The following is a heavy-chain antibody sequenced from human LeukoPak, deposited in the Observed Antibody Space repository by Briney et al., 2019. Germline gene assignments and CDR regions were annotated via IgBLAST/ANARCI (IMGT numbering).Heavy chain of an antibody. J-gene: IGHJ4*02. D-gene: IGHD1-1*01. CDR2: ISKSGSDS. CDR3: ARVGATGTADY. V-gene: IGHV3-11*06. Sequence: PGGSLRLSCAAFEFTFSDYYMSWIRQAPGKGLEWVSYISKSGSDSNFADSVKGRFTISRDNAKNSLYLQMNSLRAEDTAVYYCARVGATGTADYWGQGTLVTVSS. CDR1: EFTFSDYY.